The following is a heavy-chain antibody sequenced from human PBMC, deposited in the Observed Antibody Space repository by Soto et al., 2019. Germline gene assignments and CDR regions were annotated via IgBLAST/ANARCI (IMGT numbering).Heavy chain of an antibody. Sequence: GGSLRLSCEASEFIFSSSNMNWVRQVPGKGLEWVSYISFNSATIYYADSVKGRFTISRENAKRSLFLHMNSLRVEDTAVYYCARGFPNFDSWGQGTLVTVSS. CDR1: EFIFSSSN. J-gene: IGHJ4*02. V-gene: IGHV3-48*01. CDR2: ISFNSATI. CDR3: ARGFPNFDS.